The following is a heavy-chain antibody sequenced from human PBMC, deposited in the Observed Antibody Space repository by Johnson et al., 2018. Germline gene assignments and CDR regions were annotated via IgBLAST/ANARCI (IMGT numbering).Heavy chain of an antibody. V-gene: IGHV1-69*01. CDR1: GGTFSSYA. Sequence: QVQLVQSGTEVKKPGSSVKVSCTASGGTFSSYAISWVRQAAGQGLEWMGGIIPIFDTVTYATKFQGRATLTADESTSTAYMELSSLRSEDTAVYYCAKDGNSDFWSGYYTDRIYYYYYMDVWGKGTTVTVSS. CDR2: IIPIFDTV. J-gene: IGHJ6*03. D-gene: IGHD3-3*01. CDR3: AKDGNSDFWSGYYTDRIYYYYYMDV.